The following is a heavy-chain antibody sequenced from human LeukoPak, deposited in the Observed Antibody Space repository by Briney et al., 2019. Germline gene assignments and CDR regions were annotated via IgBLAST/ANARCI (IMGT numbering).Heavy chain of an antibody. CDR2: ISSSGSTK. V-gene: IGHV3-11*01. CDR3: AKEGRSLQTY. CDR1: GFTFSDYY. J-gene: IGHJ4*02. Sequence: PGGSLRLSCTASGFTFSDYYMSWIRQAPGKGLEWVSYISSSGSTKYYADSVKGRFTISRDNAKNSLYLQMNSLRVEDTAVYYCAKEGRSLQTYWGQGTLVTVSS. D-gene: IGHD5-24*01.